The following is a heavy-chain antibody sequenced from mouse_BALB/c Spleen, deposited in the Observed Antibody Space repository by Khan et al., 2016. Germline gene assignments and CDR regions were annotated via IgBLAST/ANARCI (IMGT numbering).Heavy chain of an antibody. CDR3: TRSRYGNPFDF. V-gene: IGHV14-3*02. D-gene: IGHD2-1*01. CDR1: GFNIKDTY. J-gene: IGHJ2*01. Sequence: VQRQQSGAEVVKPGASVKLSCTASGFNIKDTYMHWVKQRPEQGLEWIGRIDPANGNTKYDPKFQGKATITADTSSNTAYLQLSSLTSEDTAVYYCTRSRYGNPFDFWGQGTTLTVSS. CDR2: IDPANGNT.